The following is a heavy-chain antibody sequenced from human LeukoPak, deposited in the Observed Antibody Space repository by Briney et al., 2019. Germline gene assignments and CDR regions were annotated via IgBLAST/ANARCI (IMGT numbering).Heavy chain of an antibody. CDR3: ARGTRTTIFGVVQYYMDV. V-gene: IGHV1-2*02. D-gene: IGHD3-3*01. CDR1: GYTFTSYG. J-gene: IGHJ6*03. Sequence: ASVKVSCKASGYTFTSYGISWVRQAPGQGLEWMGWINPNSGGTNYAQKFQGRVTMTRDTSISTAYMELSRLRSDDTAVYYCARGTRTTIFGVVQYYMDVWGKGTTVTVSS. CDR2: INPNSGGT.